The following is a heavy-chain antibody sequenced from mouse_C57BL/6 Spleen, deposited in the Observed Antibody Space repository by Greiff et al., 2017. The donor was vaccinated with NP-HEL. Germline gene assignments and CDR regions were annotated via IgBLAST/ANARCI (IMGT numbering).Heavy chain of an antibody. J-gene: IGHJ4*01. D-gene: IGHD1-1*01. CDR1: GYTFTSYD. CDR2: IYPRDGST. CDR3: AGAGIYYYGSSEAMDY. Sequence: VQLQQSGPELVKPGASVKLSCKASGYTFTSYDINWVKQRPGQGLEWIGRIYPRDGSTKYNEKFKGKATLTVDTSSSTAYMELHSLTSEDSAVYFCAGAGIYYYGSSEAMDYWGQGTSVTVSS. V-gene: IGHV1-85*01.